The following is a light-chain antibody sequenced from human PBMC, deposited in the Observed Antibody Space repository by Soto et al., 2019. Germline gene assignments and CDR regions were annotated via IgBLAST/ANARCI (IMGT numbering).Light chain of an antibody. J-gene: IGLJ1*01. CDR3: AAWEDSLNGYYV. CDR1: SSNIGSNF. V-gene: IGLV1-47*01. CDR2: KND. Sequence: QSALIQPPSASGTPGQRVTSSCSGSSSNIGSNFVYWYQQLPGTSPTRLIYKNDQPPSGVPDRFSASNTGPTASLAISGLRSDDDADHYCAAWEDSLNGYYVFGTGTKVTVL.